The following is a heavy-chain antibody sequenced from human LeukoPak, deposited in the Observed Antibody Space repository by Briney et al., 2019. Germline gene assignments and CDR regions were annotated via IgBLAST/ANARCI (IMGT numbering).Heavy chain of an antibody. CDR3: AKNQVGYCSGITCSFDY. V-gene: IGHV3-23*01. CDR1: GFTFSSCA. Sequence: PGGSVRLSCAASGFTFSSCAMNWVRQAPGKGLEWVSAISGRGGSTYYADSVKGRLTISRDNSKNTLDLRMNSLRAEDTAVYYCAKNQVGYCSGITCSFDYWGQGTPVTVSS. D-gene: IGHD2-2*03. CDR2: ISGRGGST. J-gene: IGHJ4*02.